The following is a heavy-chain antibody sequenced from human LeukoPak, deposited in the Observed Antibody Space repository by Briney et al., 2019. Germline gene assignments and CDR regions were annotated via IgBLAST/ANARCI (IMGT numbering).Heavy chain of an antibody. J-gene: IGHJ5*02. Sequence: ASVKASCKASGYTFNNYGISWVRQAPGQGLEWMGWISPYNRNTDYAQKFQGRLTMTTDTSTNTVYMELRNLGYDDTAIYYCARDWGSTTTPNWFDPWGQGALVTVSS. V-gene: IGHV1-18*01. D-gene: IGHD2-15*01. CDR3: ARDWGSTTTPNWFDP. CDR2: ISPYNRNT. CDR1: GYTFNNYG.